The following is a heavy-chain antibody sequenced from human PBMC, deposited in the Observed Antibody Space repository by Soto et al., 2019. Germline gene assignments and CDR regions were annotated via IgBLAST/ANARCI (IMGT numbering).Heavy chain of an antibody. CDR1: EYTFTNYD. CDR3: ARRSLGYDLDV. V-gene: IGHV1-46*01. Sequence: QVQLVQSGAEVKKPGASVKVSCKASEYTFTNYDLHWVRQAPGQGLEWMGIINPSGGTTTYAQRCQGRLTMTRDTSTSTVYMELSSLRSEDTAVYYCARRSLGYDLDVWGQGTTVTVSS. J-gene: IGHJ6*02. D-gene: IGHD3-16*01. CDR2: INPSGGTT.